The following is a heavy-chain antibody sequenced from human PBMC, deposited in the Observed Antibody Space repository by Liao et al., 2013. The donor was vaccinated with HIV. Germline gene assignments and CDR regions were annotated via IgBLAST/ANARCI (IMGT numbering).Heavy chain of an antibody. CDR2: LSTSGTT. V-gene: IGHV4-61*02. CDR1: GVSISSGSYY. Sequence: QVQLQESGPGLVKPSQTLSLTCNVSGVSISSGSYYWSWIRQPAGKGLEWIGRLSTSGTTDYNPSLQSRVTISVDTSKNQFSLKLSSVTAADTAVYYCASMDIYGGNTFDYWGQGTLVTVSS. CDR3: ASMDIYGGNTFDY. D-gene: IGHD4-23*01. J-gene: IGHJ4*02.